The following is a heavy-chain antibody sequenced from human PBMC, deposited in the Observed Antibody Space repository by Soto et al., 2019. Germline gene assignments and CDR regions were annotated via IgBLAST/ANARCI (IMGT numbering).Heavy chain of an antibody. V-gene: IGHV3-43D*04. Sequence: SLTLPCSASGFTFDDYAMLWVLQGPGERVEWVSLISWDGGRTYYADSVKGRFTISRDNRKNSLYLQMNSLRAEETALYYCAKDINTLSIAAAGPIDYWGQGTLVTVSS. CDR1: GFTFDDYA. CDR3: AKDINTLSIAAAGPIDY. CDR2: ISWDGGRT. D-gene: IGHD6-6*01. J-gene: IGHJ4*02.